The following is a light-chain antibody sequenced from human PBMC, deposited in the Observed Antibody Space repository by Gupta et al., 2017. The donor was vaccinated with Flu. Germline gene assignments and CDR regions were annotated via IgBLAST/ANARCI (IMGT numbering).Light chain of an antibody. V-gene: IGLV2-14*01. Sequence: QSALTQPASVSGSPRQAITISCTGTSSDVGGYNYVSWYQQPPGEAPKLIIYDVSDRPSGVANRFSGSKCGNTASLTISGLQAEDEADYYCGSDASSSTLEVFGTGTKVTVL. CDR1: SSDVGGYNY. CDR3: GSDASSSTLEV. CDR2: DVS. J-gene: IGLJ1*01.